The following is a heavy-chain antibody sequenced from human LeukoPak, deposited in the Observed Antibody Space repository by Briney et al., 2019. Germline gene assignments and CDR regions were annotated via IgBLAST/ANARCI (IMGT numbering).Heavy chain of an antibody. Sequence: GRSLRLSCAASGFTFSSYGMHWVRQAPGKGLEWVAGIGNTETYYSDSVKGRFTISRDNSKSTIYLHMSNLRAEDTALYYCARDGQAFNSNWDYFEYWGQGTPVTVSS. CDR2: IGNTET. V-gene: IGHV3-33*08. CDR3: ARDGQAFNSNWDYFEY. D-gene: IGHD7-27*01. J-gene: IGHJ4*02. CDR1: GFTFSSYG.